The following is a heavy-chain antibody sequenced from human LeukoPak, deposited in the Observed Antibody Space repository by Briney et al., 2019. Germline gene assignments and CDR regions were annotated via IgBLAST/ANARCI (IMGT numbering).Heavy chain of an antibody. J-gene: IGHJ3*02. Sequence: SQTLSLTCTVSGGSINNGNHFWTWIRQPAGKGLEWIGRIYTSGSTNYNPSLKSRVTISVDTSKNQFSLKLSSVTAADTAVYYCASDCSSTSCLDAFDIWGQGTMVTVSS. D-gene: IGHD2-2*01. CDR2: IYTSGST. CDR1: GGSINNGNHF. CDR3: ASDCSSTSCLDAFDI. V-gene: IGHV4-61*02.